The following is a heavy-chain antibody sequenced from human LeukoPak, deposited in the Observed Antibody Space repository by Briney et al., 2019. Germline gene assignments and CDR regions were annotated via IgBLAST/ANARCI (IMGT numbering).Heavy chain of an antibody. V-gene: IGHV3-23*01. J-gene: IGHJ4*02. D-gene: IGHD2-8*01. CDR2: ISGSGDST. CDR1: AFTFSIYA. CDR3: AKRGIIVMVGAGSYYFDY. Sequence: PGPSLTPSRAPAAFTFSIYAISSVRHPPGNGIDWVSSISGSGDSTYYTDSVKGRFSISRDNSKHMLDLEMNTLRAEETAVHDCAKRGIIVMVGAGSYYFDYWGQGRLVTVSS.